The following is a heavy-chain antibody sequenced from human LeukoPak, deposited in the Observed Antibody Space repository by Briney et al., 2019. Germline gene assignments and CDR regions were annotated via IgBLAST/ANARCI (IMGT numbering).Heavy chain of an antibody. J-gene: IGHJ3*02. CDR3: ASPPLTGDAFDI. D-gene: IGHD7-27*01. Sequence: GASVKVSCKASGYTFIDYYFNWVRQAPGQGPEWMGRINVKSGATDYAQKFQGRVTVTGDTSISTAYMELSSLRSDDTAVYYCASPPLTGDAFDIWGQGTMVTVSS. CDR1: GYTFIDYY. V-gene: IGHV1-2*06. CDR2: INVKSGAT.